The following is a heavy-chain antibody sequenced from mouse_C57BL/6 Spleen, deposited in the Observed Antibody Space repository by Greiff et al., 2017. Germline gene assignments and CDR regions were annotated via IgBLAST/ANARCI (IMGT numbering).Heavy chain of an antibody. Sequence: EVQLVESGEGLVKPGGSLKLSCAASGFTFSSYAMSWVRQTPEKRLAWVAYISSGGDYIYYADTVKGRFTISRDNARNTLYLQMSSLKSEDTAMYYCTRGDYDGTAGWFAYWGQGTLVTVSA. J-gene: IGHJ3*01. CDR1: GFTFSSYA. CDR3: TRGDYDGTAGWFAY. CDR2: ISSGGDYI. D-gene: IGHD2-4*01. V-gene: IGHV5-9-1*02.